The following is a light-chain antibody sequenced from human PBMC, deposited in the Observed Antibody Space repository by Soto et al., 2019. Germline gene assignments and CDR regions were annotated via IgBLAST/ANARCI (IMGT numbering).Light chain of an antibody. CDR1: SSDVGGHNY. V-gene: IGLV2-14*03. CDR3: SSYTSTSTLWV. Sequence: QSALTQPASVSGSPGQSITISCTGTSSDVGGHNYVSWYQQHPGTAPKLIIYEVSNRPSGVSNRFSGSKSGNTASLSISGLQAEDEADYYCSSYTSTSTLWVFGGGTKVTVL. CDR2: EVS. J-gene: IGLJ3*02.